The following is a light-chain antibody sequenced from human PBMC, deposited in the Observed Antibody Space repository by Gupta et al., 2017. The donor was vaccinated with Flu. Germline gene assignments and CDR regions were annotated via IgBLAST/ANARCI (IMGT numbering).Light chain of an antibody. CDR1: SLRSYY. CDR3: NSRDSSGNHWV. V-gene: IGLV3-19*01. J-gene: IGLJ3*02. CDR2: GKN. Sequence: SSALTQAPAVSVALGQTVRITCQGDSLRSYYASWYQQKPGQAPVLVIYGKNNRPSGIPDRFSGSSSGNTASVTITGAQAEDEADYYCNSRDSSGNHWVFGGGTKLTVL.